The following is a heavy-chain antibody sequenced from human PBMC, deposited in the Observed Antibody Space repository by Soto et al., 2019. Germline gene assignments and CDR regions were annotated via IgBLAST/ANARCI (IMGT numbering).Heavy chain of an antibody. CDR1: GYTVTSYG. Sequence: ASVKVSCKASGYTVTSYGISWVRQAPGQGLEWMGWISAYNGNTNYAQKLQGRVTMTTDTSTSTAYMELRSLRSDDTAVYYCARDRGTREYYYYGMDVWGQGTTVTVSS. V-gene: IGHV1-18*01. CDR3: ARDRGTREYYYYGMDV. J-gene: IGHJ6*02. CDR2: ISAYNGNT.